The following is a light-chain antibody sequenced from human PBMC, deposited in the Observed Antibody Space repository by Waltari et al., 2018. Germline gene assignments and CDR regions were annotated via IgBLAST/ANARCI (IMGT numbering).Light chain of an antibody. CDR2: DTS. V-gene: IGKV1-39*01. J-gene: IGKJ4*01. Sequence: DIQLTQSPSSLSASAGDRVTITCRASQSISNFVNWYQQKPGKAPNLLIYDTSSLQSGVPSRFSGSGSGTDFTLTISSLQPEDFATYFCQQSYRTPLTFGGGTKVEIK. CDR1: QSISNF. CDR3: QQSYRTPLT.